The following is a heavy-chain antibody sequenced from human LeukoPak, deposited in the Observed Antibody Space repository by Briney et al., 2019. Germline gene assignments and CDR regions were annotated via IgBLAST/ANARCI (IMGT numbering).Heavy chain of an antibody. CDR2: IIPIFGTA. V-gene: IGHV1-69*06. J-gene: IGHJ5*02. Sequence: SVKVSSKASGGTFSSYAISWVRQAPGQGLEWMGGIIPIFGTANYAQKFQGRVTITADKSTSTAYMELSSLRSEDTAVYYCARVVQSGGTLYNWFDPWGQGTLVTVSS. CDR1: GGTFSSYA. D-gene: IGHD2-15*01. CDR3: ARVVQSGGTLYNWFDP.